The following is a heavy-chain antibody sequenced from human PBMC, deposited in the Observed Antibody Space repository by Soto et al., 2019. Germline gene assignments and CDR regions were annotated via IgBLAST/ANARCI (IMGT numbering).Heavy chain of an antibody. CDR1: GYTFTSYG. CDR3: ASGYSSSSYTGYYYYGMDV. D-gene: IGHD6-6*01. CDR2: ISAYNGNT. V-gene: IGHV1-18*04. J-gene: IGHJ6*02. Sequence: GASVKVSCKASGYTFTSYGISWVRQAPGQGLEWMGWISAYNGNTNYAQKLQGRVTMTTDTSTSTAYMELRSLRSDDTAVYYCASGYSSSSYTGYYYYGMDVWGQGTTVTVS.